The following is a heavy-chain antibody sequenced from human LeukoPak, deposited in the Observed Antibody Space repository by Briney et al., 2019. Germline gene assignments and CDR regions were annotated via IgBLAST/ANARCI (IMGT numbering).Heavy chain of an antibody. J-gene: IGHJ6*02. Sequence: SQTLSLTCAISGDSVSSNSAAWNWIRQSPSRGLEWLGRTYYRSKWYNDYAVSVKSRITINPDTSKNQFSLQLNSVTPEDTAVYYCARDTAAGRGQNYYYYGMDVWGQGTTVTVSS. D-gene: IGHD6-13*01. CDR1: GDSVSSNSAA. CDR2: TYYRSKWYN. V-gene: IGHV6-1*01. CDR3: ARDTAAGRGQNYYYYGMDV.